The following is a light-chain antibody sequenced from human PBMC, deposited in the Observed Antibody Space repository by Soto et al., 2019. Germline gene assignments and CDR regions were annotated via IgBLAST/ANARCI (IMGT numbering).Light chain of an antibody. CDR2: DDT. J-gene: IGLJ2*01. V-gene: IGLV3-21*02. Sequence: SYELTQAPSVSVARGQTARITCGGKNIGDKSVHWSQQKPGQAPVLVVYDDTVRPSGIPERFSGSNSENTATLTISRVEAGDEADYYCQVWGGSSEVVFGGGTKLTVL. CDR1: NIGDKS. CDR3: QVWGGSSEVV.